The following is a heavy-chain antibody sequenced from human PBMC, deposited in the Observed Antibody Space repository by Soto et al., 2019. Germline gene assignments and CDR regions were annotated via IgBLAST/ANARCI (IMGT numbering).Heavy chain of an antibody. J-gene: IGHJ6*02. V-gene: IGHV5-51*01. Sequence: PGESLKISCKNSGYSFSNYWIGWVRQMPGKGLEWMGIIFPGDSDTRYSPSFQGQVTISADKSISTAYLQWSSLKASDTAMYYCARLTGAIPFYYYVLDVWGQGTAVTVSS. CDR1: GYSFSNYW. CDR2: IFPGDSDT. D-gene: IGHD2-21*01. CDR3: ARLTGAIPFYYYVLDV.